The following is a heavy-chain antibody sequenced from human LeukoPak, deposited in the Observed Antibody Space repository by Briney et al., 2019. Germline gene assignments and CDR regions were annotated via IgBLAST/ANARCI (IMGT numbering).Heavy chain of an antibody. CDR3: AREDVWGSSTSFGWSGYYHSNDAFDI. CDR2: IYYSGST. Sequence: PSETLSLTCTVSGGSISSSTYFWGWIRQPPGKGLEWIGTIYYSGSTYYNPSLKSRVTISVDSSKNQFSLRLSSVTAADTAVYYCAREDVWGSSTSFGWSGYYHSNDAFDIWGQGTMVTVSS. V-gene: IGHV4-39*07. CDR1: GGSISSSTYF. D-gene: IGHD2-2*01. J-gene: IGHJ3*02.